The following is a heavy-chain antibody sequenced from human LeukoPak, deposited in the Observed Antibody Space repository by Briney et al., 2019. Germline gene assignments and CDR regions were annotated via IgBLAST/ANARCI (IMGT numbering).Heavy chain of an antibody. Sequence: GGSLRLSCAASGFTVSSNYITWVRQAPGEGLEWVSVIYSGGSTYYADSVKGRFTISRDNSKSTLFLQMNSLRPDDTAMYYCARGYYFDSWGQGTLVTVSS. J-gene: IGHJ4*02. CDR3: ARGYYFDS. CDR2: IYSGGST. V-gene: IGHV3-66*02. CDR1: GFTVSSNY.